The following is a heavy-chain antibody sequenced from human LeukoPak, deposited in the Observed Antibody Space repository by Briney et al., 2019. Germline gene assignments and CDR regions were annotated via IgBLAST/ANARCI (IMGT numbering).Heavy chain of an antibody. J-gene: IGHJ4*02. Sequence: GGSRRLSCAASGFTFGSYGMHWVRQAPGKGLEWVAVISYVGRNKYYADSVKGRFTISRDNSKNTLYLQMNSLRAEDTAVYYCALLPQWDPIDYWGQGTLVTVSS. CDR2: ISYVGRNK. D-gene: IGHD1-26*01. CDR1: GFTFGSYG. CDR3: ALLPQWDPIDY. V-gene: IGHV3-30*03.